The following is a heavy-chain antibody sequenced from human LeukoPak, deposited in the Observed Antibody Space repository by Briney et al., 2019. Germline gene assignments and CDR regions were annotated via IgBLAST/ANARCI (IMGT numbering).Heavy chain of an antibody. V-gene: IGHV6-1*01. CDR1: GDSVSSNSAA. CDR3: ARGGFDSGPRYYYYYMDV. CDR2: TYYRSKWYN. Sequence: SQTLSLTCAISGDSVSSNSAAWNWIRQSPSRGLEWLGRTYYRSKWYNDYAVSVKSRITINPDTSKNQFSLQLNSVTPEDTAVYYCARGGFDSGPRYYYYYMDVWGKGTTVTISS. J-gene: IGHJ6*03. D-gene: IGHD2-15*01.